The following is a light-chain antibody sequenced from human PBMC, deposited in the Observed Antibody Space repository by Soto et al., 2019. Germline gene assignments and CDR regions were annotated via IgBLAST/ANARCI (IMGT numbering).Light chain of an antibody. CDR3: QQYGSSPWT. CDR1: QTIINSY. J-gene: IGKJ1*01. Sequence: EIVLTQSPGTLSLSPGERATLSCRASQTIINSYLAWYQQKPGQAPRLLIYGASSRATGIPDRFSGSGSGTDCTLTISRLEPEDFAVSSCQQYGSSPWTFGQGTKVEIK. V-gene: IGKV3-20*01. CDR2: GAS.